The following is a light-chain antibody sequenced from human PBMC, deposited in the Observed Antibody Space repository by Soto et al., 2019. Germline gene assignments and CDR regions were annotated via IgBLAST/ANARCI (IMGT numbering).Light chain of an antibody. CDR2: GNS. J-gene: IGLJ2*01. Sequence: QSVLTQPPSVSGAQGQRVTISCTGSSATIGAVYDVHGYQQLPGTAPKLIIYGNSNRPSGVPDRFSGSKSGTSASLAITGLQAEDEADYYCQSYDSSLGVVFGGGTKLTVL. CDR1: SATIGAVYD. V-gene: IGLV1-40*01. CDR3: QSYDSSLGVV.